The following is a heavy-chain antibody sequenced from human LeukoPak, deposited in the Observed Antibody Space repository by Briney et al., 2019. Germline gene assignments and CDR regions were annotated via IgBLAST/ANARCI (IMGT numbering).Heavy chain of an antibody. CDR2: ISWNSVSI. CDR3: AKDGLYGGNSDGFFDY. J-gene: IGHJ4*02. Sequence: PGGYLRLYCAASGFTFDDYAMHWVRQAPGKGLEWVSGISWNSVSIGYADSVKGRFTISRDNAKNSLYLQMNSLRSEDTALYYCAKDGLYGGNSDGFFDYWGQGTLVTVSS. CDR1: GFTFDDYA. D-gene: IGHD4-23*01. V-gene: IGHV3-9*01.